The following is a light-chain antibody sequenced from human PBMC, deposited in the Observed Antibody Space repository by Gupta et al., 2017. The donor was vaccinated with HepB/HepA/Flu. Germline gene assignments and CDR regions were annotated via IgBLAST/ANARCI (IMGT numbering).Light chain of an antibody. CDR2: QDG. CDR3: QAWDSNTGVV. V-gene: IGLV3-1*01. CDR1: KLGDKF. Sequence: SYELTQTHSVSVSPGQTASIPCSGDKLGDKFACWYQQKPGQSPLLVIYQDGKRPSGIPERFSGPYSGNTATLTISGTQAMDEADYYCQAWDSNTGVVFGGGTKLTV. J-gene: IGLJ3*02.